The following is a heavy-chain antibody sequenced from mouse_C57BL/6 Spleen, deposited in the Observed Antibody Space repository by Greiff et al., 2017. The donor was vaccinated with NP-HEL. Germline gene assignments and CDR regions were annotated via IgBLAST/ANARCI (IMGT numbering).Heavy chain of an antibody. D-gene: IGHD2-4*01. V-gene: IGHV3-6*01. CDR3: ARYDSWFAY. Sequence: EVQLQESGPGLVKPSQSLSLTCSVTGYSITSGYYWNWIRQFPGNKLEWMGYISYDGSNKYNPSLKNRISITRYTSKNQFFLKLNSVTTEDTATYYCARYDSWFAYWGQGTLVTVSA. J-gene: IGHJ3*01. CDR1: GYSITSGYY. CDR2: ISYDGSN.